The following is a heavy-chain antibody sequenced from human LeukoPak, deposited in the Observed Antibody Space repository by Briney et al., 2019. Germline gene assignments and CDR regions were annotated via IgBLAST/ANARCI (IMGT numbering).Heavy chain of an antibody. CDR1: GFTFSDYY. D-gene: IGHD6-13*01. Sequence: GGSLRLSCAASGFTFSDYYMSWIRQAPGKGLEWVSYSSSSGSTIYYADSVKGRFTISRDNAKNSLYLQMNSLGVEDTAVYYCARGRGSSWFPTGIDYWGQGTLVTVSS. CDR3: ARGRGSSWFPTGIDY. J-gene: IGHJ4*02. CDR2: SSSSGSTI. V-gene: IGHV3-11*04.